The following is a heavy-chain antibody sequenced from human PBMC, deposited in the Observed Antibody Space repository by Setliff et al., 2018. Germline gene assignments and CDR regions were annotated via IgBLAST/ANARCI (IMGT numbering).Heavy chain of an antibody. J-gene: IGHJ6*03. Sequence: GGSLRLSCAASGFTFSSYTMNWVRQAPGKGLEWVPYISSSSRTKYYADSVKGRFTISRDNAKNSLYLQMNSLRAEDTAVYYCARNGDVDTGFLGYYYYYYMDVWGKGTTVTVSS. CDR2: ISSSSRTK. CDR1: GFTFSSYT. D-gene: IGHD5-18*01. CDR3: ARNGDVDTGFLGYYYYYYMDV. V-gene: IGHV3-48*01.